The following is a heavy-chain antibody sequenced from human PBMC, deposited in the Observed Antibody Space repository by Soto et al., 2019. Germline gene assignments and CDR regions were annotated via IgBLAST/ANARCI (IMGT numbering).Heavy chain of an antibody. Sequence: QVQLVESGGGVVQPGRSLRLSCAASGFTFSSYAMHWVRQAPGKRLEWVAVISYDGSNKYYADSVKGRFTISRDNSKNTLYLQMNSLRAEDTAVYYCARDSTSYCGGDCPPDYWGQGTLVTVSS. J-gene: IGHJ4*02. CDR2: ISYDGSNK. CDR1: GFTFSSYA. D-gene: IGHD2-21*02. CDR3: ARDSTSYCGGDCPPDY. V-gene: IGHV3-30-3*01.